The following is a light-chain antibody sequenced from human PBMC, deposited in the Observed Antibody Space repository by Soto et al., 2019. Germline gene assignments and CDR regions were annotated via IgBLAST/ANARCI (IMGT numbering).Light chain of an antibody. CDR1: QSISNW. Sequence: DIPMTQSPSTLSASVGDRVTITCRASQSISNWLAWYQQKPGKVPKLLIYKASSLESGVPSRFSGSGSGTEFTLTISSLQPDDFATYYCQQYNSSFRTFGQGTKVELK. V-gene: IGKV1-5*03. J-gene: IGKJ1*01. CDR2: KAS. CDR3: QQYNSSFRT.